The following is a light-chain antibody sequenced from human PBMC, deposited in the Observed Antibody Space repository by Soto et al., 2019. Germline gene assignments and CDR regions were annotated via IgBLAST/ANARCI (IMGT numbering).Light chain of an antibody. J-gene: IGKJ1*01. Sequence: EIVFTQSPATLSLSPGERATLSCRASQSVTYDQLAWYRQTPGQAPRLLIYGASSREAGIPDRFSGSGSGTEFTLTISRLEPEDFVVYHCQQYGDLPPTFGQGTKVDIK. V-gene: IGKV3-20*01. CDR1: QSVTYDQ. CDR2: GAS. CDR3: QQYGDLPPT.